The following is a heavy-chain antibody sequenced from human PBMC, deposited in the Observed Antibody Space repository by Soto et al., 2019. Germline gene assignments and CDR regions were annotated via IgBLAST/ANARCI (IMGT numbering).Heavy chain of an antibody. CDR3: ARAPRSDGSGYYPEGNFDY. V-gene: IGHV3-33*01. J-gene: IGHJ4*02. D-gene: IGHD3-22*01. CDR1: GFTFSSYG. Sequence: HPGGSLRLSCAASGFTFSSYGMHWVRQAPGKGLEWVAVIWYDGSNKYYADSVKGRFTISGDNSKNTLYLQMNSLRAEDTAVYYCARAPRSDGSGYYPEGNFDYWGQGTLVTVSS. CDR2: IWYDGSNK.